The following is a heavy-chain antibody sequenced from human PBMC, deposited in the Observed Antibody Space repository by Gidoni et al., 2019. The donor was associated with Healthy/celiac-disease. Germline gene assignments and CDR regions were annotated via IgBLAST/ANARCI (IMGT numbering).Heavy chain of an antibody. V-gene: IGHV1-69*01. Sequence: QVQLVQSGAEVKKPGSSVKVSCKASGGTFSSYAISWVRQAPGQGLEWMGGIIPIFGTANYAQKFQGRVTITADESTSTAYMELSSLRSEDTAVYYCARVLAQSDYYDSSGYNYYYYGMDVWGQGTTVTVSS. CDR1: GGTFSSYA. J-gene: IGHJ6*02. CDR2: IIPIFGTA. CDR3: ARVLAQSDYYDSSGYNYYYYGMDV. D-gene: IGHD3-22*01.